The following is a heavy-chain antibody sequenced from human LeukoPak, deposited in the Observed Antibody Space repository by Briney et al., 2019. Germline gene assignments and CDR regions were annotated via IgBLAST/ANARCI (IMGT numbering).Heavy chain of an antibody. CDR2: IYYSGST. J-gene: IGHJ4*02. D-gene: IGHD6-19*01. CDR1: GGSISTYY. V-gene: IGHV4-59*05. Sequence: SETLSLTCTASGGSISTYYWNWIRQPPGKGLEWIASIYYSGSTYYNPSLKSRVTISVDTSRNQFSLKLNSVTAADTAVYYCASLAVAGLSEGYWGQGTLVIVSS. CDR3: ASLAVAGLSEGY.